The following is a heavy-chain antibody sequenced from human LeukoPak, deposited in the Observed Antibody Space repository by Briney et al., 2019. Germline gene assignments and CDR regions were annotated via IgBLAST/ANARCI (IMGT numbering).Heavy chain of an antibody. D-gene: IGHD6-19*01. V-gene: IGHV3-64*01. CDR3: TRRYGDHSGWAGYHVS. CDR2: IRSDGSST. Sequence: PGGSLRLSCVASGFSFSDYIMHWVRQAPGKGLEYVSAIRSDGSSTVYPNSVKGRFTISRDNSKSTLYLQMGSLRAEDTAVYYCTRRYGDHSGWAGYHVSWGQGTLVTVSS. J-gene: IGHJ5*02. CDR1: GFSFSDYI.